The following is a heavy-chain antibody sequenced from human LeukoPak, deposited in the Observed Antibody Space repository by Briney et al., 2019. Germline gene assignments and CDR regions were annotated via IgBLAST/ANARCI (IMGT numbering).Heavy chain of an antibody. CDR3: AGMGHYYGSGSLSWFDP. Sequence: KPSETLSLTCTVSGGSISSYYWSWIRQPPGKGLEWIGYIYYSGSTNYNPSLKSRVTISVDTSKNQFSLKLSSVTAADTAVYYCAGMGHYYGSGSLSWFDPWGQGTLVTVSS. CDR2: IYYSGST. CDR1: GGSISSYY. J-gene: IGHJ5*02. D-gene: IGHD3-10*01. V-gene: IGHV4-59*08.